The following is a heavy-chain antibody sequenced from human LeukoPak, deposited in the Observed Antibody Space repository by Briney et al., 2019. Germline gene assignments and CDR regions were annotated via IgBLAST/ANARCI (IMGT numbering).Heavy chain of an antibody. CDR2: INTNTGNP. CDR3: ARADAGMNDYVWGSYTHEYYYYYMDV. Sequence: ASVKVSCKASGYTFTSYAMNWVRQAPGQGLEWMGWINTNTGNPTYAQGFTGRFVFSLDTSVSTAYLQISSLKAEDTAVYYCARADAGMNDYVWGSYTHEYYYYYMDVWGKGTTVTVSS. V-gene: IGHV7-4-1*02. J-gene: IGHJ6*03. D-gene: IGHD3-16*01. CDR1: GYTFTSYA.